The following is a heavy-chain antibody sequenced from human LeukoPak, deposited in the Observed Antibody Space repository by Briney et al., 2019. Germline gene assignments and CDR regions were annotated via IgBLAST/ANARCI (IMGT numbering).Heavy chain of an antibody. CDR3: AKRGDSGACNDY. D-gene: IGHD2-21*01. CDR2: ISGSGEST. CDR1: GFTFSSYS. Sequence: GGSLRLSCAASGFTFSSYSLRWVRQAPGKGLEWVSGISGSGESTYYADSVKGRFTIFRDNPKNTLYLQMNSLRAEDTALYYCAKRGDSGACNDYWGQGTLVTVSS. V-gene: IGHV3-23*01. J-gene: IGHJ4*02.